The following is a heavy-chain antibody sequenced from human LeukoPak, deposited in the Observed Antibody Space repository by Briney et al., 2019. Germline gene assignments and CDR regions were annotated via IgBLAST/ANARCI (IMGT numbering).Heavy chain of an antibody. CDR1: GYSFTSYW. CDR2: IYPGDSDT. Sequence: GESLKISCKGSGYSFTSYWIGWVRQMPGKGLEWMGIIYPGDSDTRYSPSFQGQVTISADKSISTAYLQWSSLKASDTAMYYCARLGQRSSWYNWFDSWGQGTLVTVSS. D-gene: IGHD6-13*01. CDR3: ARLGQRSSWYNWFDS. J-gene: IGHJ5*01. V-gene: IGHV5-51*01.